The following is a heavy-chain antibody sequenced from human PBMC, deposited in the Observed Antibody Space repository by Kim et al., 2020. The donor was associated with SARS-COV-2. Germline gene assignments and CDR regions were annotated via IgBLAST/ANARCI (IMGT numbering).Heavy chain of an antibody. CDR3: ARGGGSGSYYNFNWFDP. CDR2: IYYSGST. J-gene: IGHJ5*02. V-gene: IGHV4-39*01. Sequence: SETLSLTCTVSGGSISSSSYYWGWIRQPPGKGLEWIGSIYYSGSTYYNPSLKSRVTISVDTSKNQFSLKLSSVTAADTAVYYCARGGGSGSYYNFNWFDPWGQGTRVTVSS. D-gene: IGHD3-10*01. CDR1: GGSISSSSYY.